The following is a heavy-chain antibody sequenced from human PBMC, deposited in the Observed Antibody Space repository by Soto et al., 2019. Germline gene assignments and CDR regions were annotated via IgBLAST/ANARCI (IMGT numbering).Heavy chain of an antibody. CDR2: INHSGST. CDR3: ARAPYQLLYWFDP. CDR1: GGSFSGYY. Sequence: SETLSLTCAVYGGSFSGYYWSWIRQPPGKGLEWIGEINHSGSTNYNPSLKSRVTISVDTSKNQFSLKLSSVTAADTAVYYCARAPYQLLYWFDPWGQGTLVTVSS. D-gene: IGHD2-2*01. V-gene: IGHV4-34*01. J-gene: IGHJ5*02.